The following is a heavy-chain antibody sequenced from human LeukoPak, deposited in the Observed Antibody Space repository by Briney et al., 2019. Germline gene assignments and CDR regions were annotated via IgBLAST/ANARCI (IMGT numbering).Heavy chain of an antibody. D-gene: IGHD5-12*01. CDR3: AKDKVATQTYYFDY. J-gene: IGHJ4*02. CDR2: ISGSGGST. Sequence: SGGSLRLSCAASGFTFSSYAMSWVRQAPGKGPEWVSAISGSGGSTYYADSVKGRFTISRDNSKNTLYLQMNSLRAEDTAVYYCAKDKVATQTYYFDYWGQGTLVTVSS. CDR1: GFTFSSYA. V-gene: IGHV3-23*01.